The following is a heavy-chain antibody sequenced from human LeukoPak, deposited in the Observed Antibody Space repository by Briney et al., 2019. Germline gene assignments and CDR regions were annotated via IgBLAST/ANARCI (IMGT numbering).Heavy chain of an antibody. CDR3: ARSAYSNPTLGY. V-gene: IGHV1-8*01. CDR2: MNPNSGNT. Sequence: ASVKVSCKASGYTFTSYDINWVRQATGQGLEWMGWMNPNSGNTGYAQKFQGRVTMTRNTSISTAYMELSSLRSEDTAVYYCARSAYSNPTLGYWGQGTLVTVSS. J-gene: IGHJ4*02. D-gene: IGHD4-11*01. CDR1: GYTFTSYD.